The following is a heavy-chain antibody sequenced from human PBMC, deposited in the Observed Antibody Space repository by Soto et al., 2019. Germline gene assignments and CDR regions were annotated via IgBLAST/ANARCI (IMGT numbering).Heavy chain of an antibody. CDR2: ISPYTDDP. Sequence: QGQLVQSGVAVKKPGASVKVSCSASGNTFTNFGVTWVRQAPGQGLEWMGWISPYTDDPSYAQKFQCRVTMTIDPSTRTAYLDLSRLTSDDTAVYYCARVIPVAEAWFHPWGQGTLVTVSS. CDR1: GNTFTNFG. D-gene: IGHD2-2*01. CDR3: ARVIPVAEAWFHP. V-gene: IGHV1-18*01. J-gene: IGHJ5*02.